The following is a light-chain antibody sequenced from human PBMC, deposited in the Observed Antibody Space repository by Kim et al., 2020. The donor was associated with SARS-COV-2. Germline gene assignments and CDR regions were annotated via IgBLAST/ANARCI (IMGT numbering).Light chain of an antibody. CDR3: QQYGSSPFT. CDR2: GAS. Sequence: APGERATPSCRARQSVSSSYLAWYQQKPGQAPRLLIYGASSRATGIPDRFSGSGSGTDFTLTISRLEPEDFAVYYCQQYGSSPFTFGGGTKVDIK. V-gene: IGKV3-20*01. J-gene: IGKJ4*01. CDR1: QSVSSSY.